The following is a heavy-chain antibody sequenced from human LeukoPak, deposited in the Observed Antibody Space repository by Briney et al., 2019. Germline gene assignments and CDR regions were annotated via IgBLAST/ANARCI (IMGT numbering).Heavy chain of an antibody. CDR3: TRNDYSTSFFDY. Sequence: GGSLRLSCAASGFTFSSYAMSWVRQAPGKGLEWVSAISGSGGSTYYADSVKGRFTISRDNAKNSLYLQMHSLRAEDTAVYYCTRNDYSTSFFDYWGQGTLVTVSS. CDR2: ISGSGGST. J-gene: IGHJ4*02. CDR1: GFTFSSYA. D-gene: IGHD6-6*01. V-gene: IGHV3-23*01.